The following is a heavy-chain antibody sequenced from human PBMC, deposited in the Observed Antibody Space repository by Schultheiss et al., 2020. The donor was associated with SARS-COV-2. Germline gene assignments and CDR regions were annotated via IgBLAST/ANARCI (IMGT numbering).Heavy chain of an antibody. Sequence: GGSLRLSCAASGFTFSSYYMHWVRQIVGKGLEWVATIGTAGDTSYSESVRGRFTVSRQNGKNSLSLQMDSLRVGDTAVYFCARSLIPDGDVYLEFYYYYGLDVWGQGTTVTVSS. J-gene: IGHJ6*02. D-gene: IGHD3-16*02. CDR3: ARSLIPDGDVYLEFYYYYGLDV. CDR2: IGTAGDT. CDR1: GFTFSSYY. V-gene: IGHV3-13*01.